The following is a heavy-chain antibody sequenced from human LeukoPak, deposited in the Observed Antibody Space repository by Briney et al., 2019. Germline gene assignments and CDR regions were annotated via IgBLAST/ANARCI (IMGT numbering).Heavy chain of an antibody. CDR1: GFTFSSYS. Sequence: GGSLRLSCAASGFTFSSYSMNWVRQAPGKGLEWVSSISSSSSYIYYADSVKGRFTISRDNAKNSLFLQMNSLRAEDTAVYYCARLITGPYYFDYWGQGTLVTVSS. CDR3: ARLITGPYYFDY. J-gene: IGHJ4*02. V-gene: IGHV3-21*01. D-gene: IGHD1-14*01. CDR2: ISSSSSYI.